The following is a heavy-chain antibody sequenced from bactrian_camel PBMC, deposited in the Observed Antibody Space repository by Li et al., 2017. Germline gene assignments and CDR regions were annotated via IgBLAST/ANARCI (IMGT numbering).Heavy chain of an antibody. CDR2: INPQGVR. CDR3: VAGQWPGGAWHLASRYTY. CDR1: GRTYGRNC. J-gene: IGHJ4*01. V-gene: IGHV3S54*01. D-gene: IGHD7*01. Sequence: HVQLVESGGVSVQAGGSLKLSCAASGRTYGRNCMAWFRQTPGKEREGVAAINPQGVRFYGDFVKGRFTISLDTANNTLYLEMNSLTPEDTAMYYCVAGQWPGGAWHLASRYTYWGQGTQVTVS.